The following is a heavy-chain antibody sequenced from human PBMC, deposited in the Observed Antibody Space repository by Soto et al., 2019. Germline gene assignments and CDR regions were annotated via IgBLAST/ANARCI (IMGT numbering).Heavy chain of an antibody. D-gene: IGHD2-2*01. CDR3: AKEGRYCSSTSCLYYYGMDV. Sequence: QVQLVESGGGVVQPGRSLRLSCAASGFTFSSYGMHWVRQAPGKGLEWVAVISYDGSNKYYADSGKGRFTISRDNSKNPLYLQMSSLRAEDTAVYYCAKEGRYCSSTSCLYYYGMDVWGQGTTVTVSS. CDR1: GFTFSSYG. CDR2: ISYDGSNK. V-gene: IGHV3-30*18. J-gene: IGHJ6*02.